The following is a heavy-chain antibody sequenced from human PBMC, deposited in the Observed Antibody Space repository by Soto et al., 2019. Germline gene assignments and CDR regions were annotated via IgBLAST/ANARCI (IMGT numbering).Heavy chain of an antibody. CDR2: IYPGDSDT. CDR1: GYSFARHW. D-gene: IGHD1-26*01. J-gene: IGHJ4*02. CDR3: ARYSGSYWHYLDF. Sequence: ESLKISCKGSGYSFARHWVAWVRQMPEKGLEWIGTIYPGDSDTKYSPAFRGQVTISADTSVSTAYLQWRSLEATDSAIYYCARYSGSYWHYLDFWGQGTLVTVSS. V-gene: IGHV5-51*01.